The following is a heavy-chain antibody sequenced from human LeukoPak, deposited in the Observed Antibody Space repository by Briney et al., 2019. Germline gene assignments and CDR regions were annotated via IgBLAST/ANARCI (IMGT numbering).Heavy chain of an antibody. CDR3: ARHYGNWYYFDY. D-gene: IGHD1-1*01. V-gene: IGHV4-59*08. Sequence: PSETLSLTCTVSGGSISSYYWSWIRQPPGKGLEWIGYIYYSGSTNYNPSLKSRVTISVDTSKNQFSLKLNSVTAADTAVYYCARHYGNWYYFDYRGQGTLVTVSS. J-gene: IGHJ4*02. CDR1: GGSISSYY. CDR2: IYYSGST.